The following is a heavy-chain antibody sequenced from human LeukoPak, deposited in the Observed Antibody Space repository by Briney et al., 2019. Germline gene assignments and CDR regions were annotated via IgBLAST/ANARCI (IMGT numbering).Heavy chain of an antibody. CDR1: GGSISSYY. J-gene: IGHJ5*02. D-gene: IGHD3-10*01. CDR3: ARALRGGWLGP. V-gene: IGHV4-59*01. CDR2: IYYSGST. Sequence: PSETLSLTCTVSGGSISSYYWSWIRQPPGKGLEWIGYIYYSGSTTYNPSLKSRVTISLDTPKKQMSLTLSSVTAADTAVYYCARALRGGWLGPWGQGILVTVSS.